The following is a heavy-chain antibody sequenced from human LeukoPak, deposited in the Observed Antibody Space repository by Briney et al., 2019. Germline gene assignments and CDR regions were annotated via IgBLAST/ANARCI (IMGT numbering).Heavy chain of an antibody. CDR2: IKQDGSEK. V-gene: IGHV3-7*03. CDR3: ASAGGDSRSPLPFYY. D-gene: IGHD3-22*01. Sequence: GGSLRLSCAASGFAFGNYWMSWVRQAPGKGLEWVANIKQDGSEKYYVDSVKGRFTISRDNAENSLSLQMNSLRAEDTAVYYCASAGGDSRSPLPFYYWGQGTLVTVSS. CDR1: GFAFGNYW. J-gene: IGHJ4*02.